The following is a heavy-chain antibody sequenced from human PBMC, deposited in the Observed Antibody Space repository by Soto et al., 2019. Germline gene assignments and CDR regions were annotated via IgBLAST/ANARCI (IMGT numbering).Heavy chain of an antibody. V-gene: IGHV1-18*04. CDR1: GYTFTSYG. CDR3: ARVRIAAAGSYGMDV. CDR2: ISAYNGNT. D-gene: IGHD6-13*01. Sequence: ASVKVSCKASGYTFTSYGISWVRQAPGQGLEWMGWISAYNGNTNYAQKLQGRVTMTTDTSTSTAYMELRSLRPDDTAVYYCARVRIAAAGSYGMDVWGQGTTVTVSS. J-gene: IGHJ6*02.